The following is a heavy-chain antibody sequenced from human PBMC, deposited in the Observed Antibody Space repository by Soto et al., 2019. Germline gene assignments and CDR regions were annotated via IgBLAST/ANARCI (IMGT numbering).Heavy chain of an antibody. V-gene: IGHV4-4*07. D-gene: IGHD5-12*01. J-gene: IGHJ4*02. CDR3: AREGSYSAYNFAHGIQLWSFDF. CDR2: IFSSGST. Sequence: ATLSLTCTVSGGSINTFYWSWVRQPSGKGLEWIGRIFSSGSTSFNPSLESRVAMSVDTSKNHFSLNLSSVTAADMAVYYCAREGSYSAYNFAHGIQLWSFDFWGQGALVTVSS. CDR1: GGSINTFY.